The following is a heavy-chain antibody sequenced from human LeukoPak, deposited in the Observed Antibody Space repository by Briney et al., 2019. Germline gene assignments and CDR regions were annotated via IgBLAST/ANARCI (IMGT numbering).Heavy chain of an antibody. D-gene: IGHD6-6*01. Sequence: SETLSLTCAVSGDSIRSSNYYWGWIRQPPGKGLEWIGSIYYSGSTYYNPSLKSRVTISVDTSKNQFSLKLSSVSAADTAVYYCGRHLKFSNNFPAYVRYWGQGTQVTVSS. CDR3: GRHLKFSNNFPAYVRY. CDR2: IYYSGST. CDR1: GDSIRSSNYY. J-gene: IGHJ4*02. V-gene: IGHV4-39*01.